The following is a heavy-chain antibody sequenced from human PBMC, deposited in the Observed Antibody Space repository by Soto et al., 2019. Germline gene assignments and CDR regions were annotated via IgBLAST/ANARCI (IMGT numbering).Heavy chain of an antibody. CDR3: ARGGHVVVVTAALDY. V-gene: IGHV1-46*01. D-gene: IGHD2-21*02. Sequence: VQLMQSGAEVKKPGASVKVSCKASEDTFTDYYIHWVRQSAGQGLEWMGTVNPSGGHTTYAQHFLGRVTMTRDTSTSTLYMELTSLTSDDTAVYYCARGGHVVVVTAALDYWGQGTLVTVSS. CDR2: VNPSGGHT. J-gene: IGHJ4*02. CDR1: EDTFTDYY.